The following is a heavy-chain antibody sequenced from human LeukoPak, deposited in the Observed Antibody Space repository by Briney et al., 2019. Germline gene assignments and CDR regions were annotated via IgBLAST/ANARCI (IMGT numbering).Heavy chain of an antibody. D-gene: IGHD2-15*01. J-gene: IGHJ4*02. V-gene: IGHV1-2*02. CDR3: ARVYCSGGSCHDYFDY. CDR1: GYTFTGYY. Sequence: ASVKVFCKASGYTFTGYYMHWVRQAPGQGLEWMGWINPNSGGTNYAQKFQGRVTMTRDTSISTAYMELSRLRSDDTAVYYCARVYCSGGSCHDYFDYWGQGTLVTVSS. CDR2: INPNSGGT.